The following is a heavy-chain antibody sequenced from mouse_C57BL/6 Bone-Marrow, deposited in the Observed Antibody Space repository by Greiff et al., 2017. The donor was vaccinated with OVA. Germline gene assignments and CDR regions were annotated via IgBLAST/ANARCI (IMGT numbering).Heavy chain of an antibody. Sequence: VKLQQSGAELVKPGASVKLSCKASGYTFTSYWMQWVKQRPGQGLEWIGEIDPSDSYTNYNQKFKGKATLTVDTSSSTAYMQLSSLTSEDSAVYYCAKYDYDVDYWGQGTTLTVSS. CDR2: IDPSDSYT. D-gene: IGHD2-4*01. CDR1: GYTFTSYW. V-gene: IGHV1-50*01. J-gene: IGHJ2*01. CDR3: AKYDYDVDY.